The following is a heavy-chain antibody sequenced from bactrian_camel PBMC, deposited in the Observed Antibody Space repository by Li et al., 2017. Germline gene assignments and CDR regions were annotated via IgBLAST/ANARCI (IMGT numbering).Heavy chain of an antibody. Sequence: QLVESGGGSVQAGGSLRLSCVASGYTLPMNMGWFRRLPGQEREGVAAIAGDGRTNYADSVKGRFTISRDGAKNTLYLQMNTMKPEDTAMYYCAAECAWDCSGVYCRRKTEFAHWGQGTQVTVS. CDR2: IAGDGRT. V-gene: IGHV3S53*01. CDR1: GYTLPMN. CDR3: AAECAWDCSGVYCRRKTEFAH. J-gene: IGHJ6*01. D-gene: IGHD2*01.